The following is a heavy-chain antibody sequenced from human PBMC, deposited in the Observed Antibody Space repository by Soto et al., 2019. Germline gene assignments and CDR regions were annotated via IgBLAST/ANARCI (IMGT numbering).Heavy chain of an antibody. CDR1: DGSISSYY. CDR3: AGFSSGTYLFDL. D-gene: IGHD1-26*01. J-gene: IGHJ5*02. V-gene: IGHV4-59*01. CDR2: IYGTGTT. Sequence: PSETLSLTCTVSDGSISSYYWSWIRQPPGKGLEWIGYIYGTGTTNYSPSLTNRVTISVDMSKNQFSLRLSSVTAADTAVYYCAGFSSGTYLFDLWGRGTPVTVSS.